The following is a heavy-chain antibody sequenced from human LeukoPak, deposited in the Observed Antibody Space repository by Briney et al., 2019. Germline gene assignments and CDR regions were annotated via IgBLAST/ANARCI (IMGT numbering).Heavy chain of an antibody. D-gene: IGHD3-10*01. CDR2: ISSSSAYI. J-gene: IGHJ4*02. Sequence: GGSLRLSCAASGFTFSNAWMSWVRQAPGKGLEWVSSISSSSAYIYYADSVKGRFTISRDNAKNSLYLQMNSLRAEDTAVYYCARVSGGWFGELLSPDLDYWGQGTLVTVSS. CDR3: ARVSGGWFGELLSPDLDY. CDR1: GFTFSNAW. V-gene: IGHV3-21*01.